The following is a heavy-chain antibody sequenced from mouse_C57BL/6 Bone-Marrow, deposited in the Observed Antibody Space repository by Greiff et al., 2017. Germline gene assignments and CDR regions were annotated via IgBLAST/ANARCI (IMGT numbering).Heavy chain of an antibody. CDR2: INPYNGGT. V-gene: IGHV1-19*01. CDR3: ARGAQATSWFAY. Sequence: EVKLQESGPVLVKPGASVKMSCKASGYTFTDYYMNWVKQSHGKSLEWIGVINPYNGGTSYNQKFKGKATLTVDKSSSTAYMELNSLTSEDSAVYYCARGAQATSWFAYWGQGTLVTVSA. D-gene: IGHD3-2*02. CDR1: GYTFTDYY. J-gene: IGHJ3*01.